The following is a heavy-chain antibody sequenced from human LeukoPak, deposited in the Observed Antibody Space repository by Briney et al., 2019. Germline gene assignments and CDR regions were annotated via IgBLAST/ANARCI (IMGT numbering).Heavy chain of an antibody. CDR3: AREGSSGYSGYFDL. J-gene: IGHJ2*01. Sequence: PGRSLRLSPAASLLTFSNFYMSSLRQAPGKGLEWGSYISSSSSYTHYADSVKGRFTIPRDHAQNPLHLQVNRLRAQDTAVYYCAREGSSGYSGYFDLWAGDPVVRVFS. D-gene: IGHD3-22*01. CDR2: ISSSSSYT. V-gene: IGHV3-11*05. CDR1: LLTFSNFY.